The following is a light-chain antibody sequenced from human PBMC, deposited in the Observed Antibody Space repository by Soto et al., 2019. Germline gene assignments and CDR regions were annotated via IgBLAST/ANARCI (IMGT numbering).Light chain of an antibody. CDR1: DNDIGSYLY. CDR3: SSFTTIGTVI. Sequence: QSVLTQPASVSGSPGQSITISCNGTDNDIGSYLYVSWFQQHPGKAPNVVIFEVNNRPAGISDRFSGSKSGNTASLTISGLQPEDEANYFCSSFTTIGTVIFGGGTKVTVL. CDR2: EVN. V-gene: IGLV2-14*01. J-gene: IGLJ2*01.